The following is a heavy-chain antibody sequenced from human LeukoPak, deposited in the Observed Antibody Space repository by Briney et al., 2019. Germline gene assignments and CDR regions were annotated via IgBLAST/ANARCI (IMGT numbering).Heavy chain of an antibody. CDR2: INQDGDEK. CDR3: AKGKDSVAGATNDY. J-gene: IGHJ4*02. Sequence: GGSLRLSCATSGFTFRNYWMSWVRQAPGKGLEWVANINQDGDEKYYVDSLKGRFTVSRDNAKNLVYLQMNSLRAEDTAVYYRAKGKDSVAGATNDYWGQGTLVTVSS. CDR1: GFTFRNYW. V-gene: IGHV3-7*04. D-gene: IGHD6-19*01.